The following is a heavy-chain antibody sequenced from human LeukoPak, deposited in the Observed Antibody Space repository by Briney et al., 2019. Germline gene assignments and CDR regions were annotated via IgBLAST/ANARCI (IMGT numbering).Heavy chain of an antibody. CDR2: IYYSGST. J-gene: IGHJ3*02. CDR1: GGSISSGGYY. V-gene: IGHV4-31*03. Sequence: SQTLSLTCTVSGGSISSGGYYWSWIRQHPGNGLEWIGYIYYSGSTYYNPSLKSRVTISVDTSKNQFSLKLSSVTAADTAVYYCARSPIGGDAFDIWGQGTMVTVSS. CDR3: ARSPIGGDAFDI. D-gene: IGHD3-16*01.